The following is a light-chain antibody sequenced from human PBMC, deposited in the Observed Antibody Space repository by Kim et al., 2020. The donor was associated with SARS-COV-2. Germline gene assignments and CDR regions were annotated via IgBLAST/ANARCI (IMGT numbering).Light chain of an antibody. CDR1: SSDVGGYNY. J-gene: IGLJ3*02. Sequence: QSALTQPRSVSGSPGQSVTISCTGTSSDVGGYNYVSWYQQHPGKAPKLMIYDVSKRPSGVPDRFSGSKSGNTASLTNSGLQAEDEADYYCCSYAGSFWVFGGGAQVTVL. V-gene: IGLV2-11*01. CDR3: CSYAGSFWV. CDR2: DVS.